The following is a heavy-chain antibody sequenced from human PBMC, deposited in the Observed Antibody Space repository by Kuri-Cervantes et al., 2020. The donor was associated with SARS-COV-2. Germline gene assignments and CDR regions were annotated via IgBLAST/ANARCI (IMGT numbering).Heavy chain of an antibody. CDR1: GFTFSSYW. V-gene: IGHV3-7*01. D-gene: IGHD3-3*01. CDR2: IKQDGSEK. Sequence: GESLKISCAASGFTFSSYWMSWVRQAPGKGLEWVANIKQDGSEKYYVDSVKGRFTISRDNAKNSLYLQMNSLRAEDTAVYYCARACLEWLPDAFDIWGQGTMVTVSS. J-gene: IGHJ3*02. CDR3: ARACLEWLPDAFDI.